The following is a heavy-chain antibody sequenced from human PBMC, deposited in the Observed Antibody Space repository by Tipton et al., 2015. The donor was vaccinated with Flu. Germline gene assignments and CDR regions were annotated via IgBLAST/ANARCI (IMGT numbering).Heavy chain of an antibody. CDR3: ARASFYGSGTLHGMDV. V-gene: IGHV4-61*09. CDR2: IHTSGSS. J-gene: IGHJ6*02. CDR1: GGSISSGSYY. D-gene: IGHD3-10*01. Sequence: TLSLTCTVSGGSISSGSYYWNWIRQPAGKGLQWIGHIHTSGSSNYNPSLKSRVTMSVDTSKNQFSLKLSSVTAADTAVYYCARASFYGSGTLHGMDVWGQGTTVTVSS.